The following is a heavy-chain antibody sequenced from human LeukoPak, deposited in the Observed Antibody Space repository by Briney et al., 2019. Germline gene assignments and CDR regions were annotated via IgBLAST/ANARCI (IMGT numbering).Heavy chain of an antibody. J-gene: IGHJ3*02. CDR2: ISWNSGSI. V-gene: IGHV3-9*01. CDR3: AKVRRPYYYDSSGRDDAFDI. CDR1: GFTFDDYA. D-gene: IGHD3-22*01. Sequence: GGSLRLSCAASGFTFDDYAMHWVRQAPGKGLEWVSGISWNSGSIGYADSVKGRFTISRDNAKNSLYLQMNSLRAEDTALYYCAKVRRPYYYDSSGRDDAFDIWGQGTMVTVSS.